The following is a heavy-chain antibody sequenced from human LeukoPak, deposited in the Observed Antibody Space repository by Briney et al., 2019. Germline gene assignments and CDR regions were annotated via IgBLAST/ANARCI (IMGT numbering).Heavy chain of an antibody. D-gene: IGHD1-26*01. Sequence: GGSLRLSCAASVFTVSSNYMSWVRQAPGKGLEWVSVIYSGCSTYYADSVKGRFTISRDNSKNTLYLQMNSLRAEDTAVYYCASWGGSWEYYFDYWGQGTLVTVSS. CDR2: IYSGCST. CDR1: VFTVSSNY. V-gene: IGHV3-53*01. CDR3: ASWGGSWEYYFDY. J-gene: IGHJ4*02.